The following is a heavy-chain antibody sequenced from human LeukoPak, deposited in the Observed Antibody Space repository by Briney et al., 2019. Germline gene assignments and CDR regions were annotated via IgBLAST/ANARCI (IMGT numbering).Heavy chain of an antibody. CDR1: GYTFISYY. CDR2: INPSGGST. CDR3: ARAEVIVGTTGFDY. V-gene: IGHV1-46*01. D-gene: IGHD1-26*01. J-gene: IGHJ4*02. Sequence: ASVKVSCKASGYTFISYYMHWVRQAAGQGLEWMGIINPSGGSTNYAQKFQGRVTMTRDTSTSTVYTELSSLRSEDAAVYYCARAEVIVGTTGFDYWGQGTLVTVSS.